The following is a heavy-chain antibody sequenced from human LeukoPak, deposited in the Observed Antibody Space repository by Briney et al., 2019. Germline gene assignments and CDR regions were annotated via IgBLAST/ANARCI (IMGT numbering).Heavy chain of an antibody. V-gene: IGHV3-21*01. CDR1: GFTFSSYS. J-gene: IGHJ4*02. CDR3: AREGGSGYDFGDFDY. Sequence: PGGSLRLSCAPSGFTFSSYSMNWVRQAPGNRLDWASSISTNSSYIYYADSVKGRLTISRDNAKNSLYLQMNSLRAEDTAVYYCAREGGSGYDFGDFDYWGQGTLVTVSS. CDR2: ISTNSSYI. D-gene: IGHD5-12*01.